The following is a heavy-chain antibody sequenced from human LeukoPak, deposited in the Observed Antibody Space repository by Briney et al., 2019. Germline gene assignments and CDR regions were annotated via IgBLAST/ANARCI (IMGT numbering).Heavy chain of an antibody. CDR1: GFTFSTYW. J-gene: IGHJ6*03. D-gene: IGHD2-2*01. Sequence: GGSLRLSCAASGFTFSTYWMGWVRQAPGKGLEWVANIKQDGSEKNYVDSVKGRFTISRDNAKKSLYLQMNSLRAEDTAVYYCAREELGYCSSISCPDYYYYYMDVWGKGTTVTVSS. CDR2: IKQDGSEK. CDR3: AREELGYCSSISCPDYYYYYMDV. V-gene: IGHV3-7*01.